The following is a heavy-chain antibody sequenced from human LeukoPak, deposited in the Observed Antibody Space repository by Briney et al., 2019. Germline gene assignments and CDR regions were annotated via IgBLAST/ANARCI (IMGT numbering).Heavy chain of an antibody. J-gene: IGHJ4*02. D-gene: IGHD2-21*02. CDR2: ITYSSGNT. Sequence: GGSLRLSCAASGFTFSAYGMSWVRQTPGKGLEWVSAITYSSGNTYYADSVKGRFTISRDNSKNTLYLQMNSLRAEDTALYYCAKDGTGCGSDCHSVYWGQGNLVTVSS. CDR3: AKDGTGCGSDCHSVY. V-gene: IGHV3-23*01. CDR1: GFTFSAYG.